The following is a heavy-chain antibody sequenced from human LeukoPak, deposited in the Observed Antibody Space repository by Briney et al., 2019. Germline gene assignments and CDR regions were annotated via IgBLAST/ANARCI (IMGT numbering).Heavy chain of an antibody. CDR3: ARYSSGWYYFDY. D-gene: IGHD6-19*01. V-gene: IGHV1-18*01. Sequence: ASVKVSCKASGGTFSNYAISWVRQAPGQGLEWMGWISAYNGNTNYAQKLQGRVTMTTDTSTSTAYMELRSLRSDGTAVYYCARYSSGWYYFDYWGQGTLVTVSS. CDR1: GGTFSNYA. CDR2: ISAYNGNT. J-gene: IGHJ4*02.